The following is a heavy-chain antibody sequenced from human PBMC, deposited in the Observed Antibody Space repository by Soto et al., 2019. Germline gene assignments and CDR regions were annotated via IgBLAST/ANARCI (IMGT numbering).Heavy chain of an antibody. CDR2: MSHSGGT. Sequence: QVQLQQWGAGLLKPSETLSLTCAVYGGSVNSGNYYWSWIRQPPGKGLEWIGEMSHSGGTHFNPSLRSRVTIPVDTSKNQSSLKMSSVTAADTALYYCARVERGTATTVVDAFDIWGPGTLVTVSS. V-gene: IGHV4-34*01. D-gene: IGHD1-1*01. J-gene: IGHJ3*02. CDR1: GGSVNSGNYY. CDR3: ARVERGTATTVVDAFDI.